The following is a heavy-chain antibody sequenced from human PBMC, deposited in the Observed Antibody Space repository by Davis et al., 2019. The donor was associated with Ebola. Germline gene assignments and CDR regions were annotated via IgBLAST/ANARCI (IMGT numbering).Heavy chain of an antibody. Sequence: PGGSLRLSCAASGFTFSGYEMNWVRQAPGKGLEWVSYISSSGSTISYADPVKGRFTISRDNSKNTLYLQMNSLRAEDTAVYYCAKTYCSRTSCSWEHHYYYYYMDVWGKGATVTVSS. V-gene: IGHV3-48*03. D-gene: IGHD2-2*01. J-gene: IGHJ6*03. CDR3: AKTYCSRTSCSWEHHYYYYYMDV. CDR1: GFTFSGYE. CDR2: ISSSGSTI.